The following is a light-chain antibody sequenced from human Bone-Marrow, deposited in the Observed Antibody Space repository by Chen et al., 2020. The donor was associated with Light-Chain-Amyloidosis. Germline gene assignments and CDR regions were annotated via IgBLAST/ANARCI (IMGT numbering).Light chain of an antibody. J-gene: IGLJ3*02. V-gene: IGLV2-23*01. CDR2: EAK. Sequence: QSALTQPASVSGSPGQSITISCTGSSSPVGTYNTVSWYQHHPGKAPKLIIYEAKKRPSGVSNRFSGSRSGYTASLTISGLQAEDEADYYCCSYAGRGKMFGGGTKLTVL. CDR1: SSPVGTYNT. CDR3: CSYAGRGKM.